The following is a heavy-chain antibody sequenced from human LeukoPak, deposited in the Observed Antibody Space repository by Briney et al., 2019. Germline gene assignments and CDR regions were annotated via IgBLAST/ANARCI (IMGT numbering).Heavy chain of an antibody. J-gene: IGHJ4*02. V-gene: IGHV3-23*01. Sequence: AGGSLRLSCAASGFTFSSYAMSWVRQAPGNGLEWVSGISGSGGSTYYADSVKGRFTISRDNSKNTLYLQMNSLRAEDTAVYYCARQPGIAVADYYFDYWGQGTLVTVSS. CDR1: GFTFSSYA. CDR3: ARQPGIAVADYYFDY. D-gene: IGHD6-19*01. CDR2: ISGSGGST.